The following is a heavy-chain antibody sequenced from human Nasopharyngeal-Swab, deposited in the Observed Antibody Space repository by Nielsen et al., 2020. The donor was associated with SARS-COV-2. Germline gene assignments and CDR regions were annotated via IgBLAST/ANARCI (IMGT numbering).Heavy chain of an antibody. V-gene: IGHV3-33*01. D-gene: IGHD1-26*01. Sequence: WIRQPPGKGLEWVAVIWYDGSNKYYADSVKGRFTISRDNSKNTLYLQMNSLRAEDTAVYYCARNPGAFFDYWGQGTLVTVSS. CDR2: IWYDGSNK. CDR3: ARNPGAFFDY. J-gene: IGHJ4*02.